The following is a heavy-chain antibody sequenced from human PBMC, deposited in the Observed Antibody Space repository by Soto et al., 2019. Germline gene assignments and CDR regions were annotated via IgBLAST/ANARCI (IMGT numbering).Heavy chain of an antibody. D-gene: IGHD1-1*01. V-gene: IGHV4-30-4*01. J-gene: IGHJ4*02. CDR3: VGTGTTDDY. CDR2: IYSSGGS. Sequence: PSETLSLTCAVYGASVSSGDYYWSCIRQPPGKGLEWIGYIYSSGGSYYNPSLKGRLTISIDTSKNQFSLKLNSVTVADTAIYYCVGTGTTDDYWGRGTLVTVSS. CDR1: GASVSSGDYY.